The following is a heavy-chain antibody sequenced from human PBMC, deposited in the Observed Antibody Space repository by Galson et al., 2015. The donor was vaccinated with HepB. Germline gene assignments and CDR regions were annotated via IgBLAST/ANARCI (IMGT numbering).Heavy chain of an antibody. Sequence: SLRLSCAASGFTFSNAWMSWVRQAPGKGLEWVGRIKSKTDGGTTDYAAPVKGRFTISRDDSKNTLYLQMNSLKTEDTAVYYCTTDRRAVVVVAATPGRWDNYYYMDVWGKGTAVTVSS. V-gene: IGHV3-15*01. CDR1: GFTFSNAW. CDR2: IKSKTDGGTT. J-gene: IGHJ6*03. CDR3: TTDRRAVVVVAATPGRWDNYYYMDV. D-gene: IGHD2-15*01.